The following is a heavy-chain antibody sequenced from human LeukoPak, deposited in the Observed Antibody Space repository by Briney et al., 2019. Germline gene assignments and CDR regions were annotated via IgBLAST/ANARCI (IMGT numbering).Heavy chain of an antibody. D-gene: IGHD1-26*01. CDR1: GYTFSSYT. Sequence: GASVKVSCKASGYTFSSYTMNWVRQAPGQGPEWMGWINTNTGNPTYAQDYTGRFVFSLDTSVSTTYLQISRLKAEDTAVYYCASGPSYSGSNEYFDSWGQGTLVTVSS. CDR2: INTNTGNP. CDR3: ASGPSYSGSNEYFDS. J-gene: IGHJ4*02. V-gene: IGHV7-4-1*02.